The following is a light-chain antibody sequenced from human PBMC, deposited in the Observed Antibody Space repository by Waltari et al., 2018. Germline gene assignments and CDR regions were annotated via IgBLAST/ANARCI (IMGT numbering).Light chain of an antibody. V-gene: IGKV4-1*01. CDR1: QRVLYSSNNKHY. CDR2: WAS. J-gene: IGKJ5*01. Sequence: DIVMTQSPDSLAVSLGERATINCKSSQRVLYSSNNKHYLAWYQQKPGQPPKLLIYWASTRESGGPDRFSGSGSGTDFTLTISSLQAEDVAVYYCQHYYITLSITFGQGTRLEIK. CDR3: QHYYITLSIT.